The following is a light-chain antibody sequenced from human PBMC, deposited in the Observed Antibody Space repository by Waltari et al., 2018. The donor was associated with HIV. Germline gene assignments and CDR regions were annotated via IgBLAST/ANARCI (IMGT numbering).Light chain of an antibody. CDR3: SSYTSSTPVI. CDR2: EVT. J-gene: IGLJ2*01. Sequence: QSALTQPASVSGSPGQSITISCTGSRNDIGTYKYVSWYQQHPGKAPKVLIYEVTNRPSGVSDRFPGSKSGNTASLVISGLQTYDEADYYCSSYTSSTPVIFGGGTKLTVL. V-gene: IGLV2-14*01. CDR1: RNDIGTYKY.